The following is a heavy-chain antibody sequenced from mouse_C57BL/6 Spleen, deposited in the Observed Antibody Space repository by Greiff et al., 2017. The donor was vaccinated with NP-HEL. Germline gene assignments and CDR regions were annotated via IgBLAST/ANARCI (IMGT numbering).Heavy chain of an antibody. CDR1: GYTFTSYW. V-gene: IGHV1-59*01. Sequence: QVQLQQPGAELVRPGTSVKLSCKASGYTFTSYWMHWVKQRPGQGLEWIGVIDPSDSYTNYNQKFKGKATLTVDTSSSTAYMQLSSLTSEDSAVYYCARQSTTVKGNFDYWGQGTTLTVSS. J-gene: IGHJ2*01. CDR3: ARQSTTVKGNFDY. CDR2: IDPSDSYT. D-gene: IGHD1-1*01.